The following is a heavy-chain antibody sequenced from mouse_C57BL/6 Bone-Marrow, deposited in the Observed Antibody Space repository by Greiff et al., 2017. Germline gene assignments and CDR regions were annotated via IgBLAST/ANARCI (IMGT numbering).Heavy chain of an antibody. V-gene: IGHV14-4*01. J-gene: IGHJ2*01. CDR3: TTSVSVPYFDY. CDR2: IDPENGDT. CDR1: GFNIKDDY. Sequence: VQLKESGAELVRPGASVKLSCTASGFNIKDDYMHWVKQRPEQGLEWIGWIDPENGDTEYASKFQGKATITADTSSNTAYLQLSSLTSEDTAVYYCTTSVSVPYFDYWGQGTTLTVSS.